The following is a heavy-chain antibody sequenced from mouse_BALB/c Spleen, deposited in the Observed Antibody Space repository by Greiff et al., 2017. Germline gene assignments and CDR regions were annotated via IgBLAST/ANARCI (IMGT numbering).Heavy chain of an antibody. CDR1: GFTFSSYT. V-gene: IGHV5-12-2*01. Sequence: EVMLVESGGGLVQPGGSLKLSCAASGFTFSSYTMSWVRQTPEKRLEWVAYISNGGGSTYYPDTVKGRFTISRDNAKNTLYLQMSSLKSEDTAMYYCARHGYDRGPSYYAMDYWGQGTSVTVSS. CDR3: ARHGYDRGPSYYAMDY. J-gene: IGHJ4*01. CDR2: ISNGGGST. D-gene: IGHD2-14*01.